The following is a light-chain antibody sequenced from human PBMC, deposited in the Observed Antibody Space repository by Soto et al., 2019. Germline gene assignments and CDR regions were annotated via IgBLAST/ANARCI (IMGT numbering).Light chain of an antibody. Sequence: DIQITPSPSFLSASVGDRVTITCRASQGISSWLAWYQQKPGKAPKLLIYAASSLQSGVPSRFSGSGSGTDFTLTISSLQSEDFAVYYCQQYNNWPLQTFGQGTKVDIK. CDR1: QGISSW. CDR3: QQYNNWPLQT. V-gene: IGKV1-12*01. CDR2: AAS. J-gene: IGKJ1*01.